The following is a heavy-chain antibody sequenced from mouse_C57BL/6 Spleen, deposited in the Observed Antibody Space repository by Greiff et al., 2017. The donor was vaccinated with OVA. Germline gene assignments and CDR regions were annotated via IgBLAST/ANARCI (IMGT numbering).Heavy chain of an antibody. D-gene: IGHD1-1*01. V-gene: IGHV1-15*01. Sequence: QVQLKQSGAELVRPGASVTLSCKASGYTFTDYEMHWVKQTPVHGLEWIGAIDPETGGTAYNQKFKGKAILTADKSSSTAYMELRSLTSEDSAVYYCTAVGLDYWGKGTTLTVSS. CDR1: GYTFTDYE. CDR2: IDPETGGT. J-gene: IGHJ2*01. CDR3: TAVGLDY.